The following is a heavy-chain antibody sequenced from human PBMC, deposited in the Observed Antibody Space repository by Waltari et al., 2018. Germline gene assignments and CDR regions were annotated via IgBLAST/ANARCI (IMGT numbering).Heavy chain of an antibody. CDR3: ATDLGYPGRILIPTSY. CDR2: FDPEDGET. Sequence: QVQLVQSGAEVQKPGASVKVSCKVSGYTLTELSMHWVRQAPGKGLEWMGGFDPEDGETIYAQKFRGRVTMTEDTSTDTAYMELSSLRSEDTAVYYCATDLGYPGRILIPTSYWGQGTLVTVSS. V-gene: IGHV1-24*01. D-gene: IGHD3-16*01. J-gene: IGHJ4*02. CDR1: GYTLTELS.